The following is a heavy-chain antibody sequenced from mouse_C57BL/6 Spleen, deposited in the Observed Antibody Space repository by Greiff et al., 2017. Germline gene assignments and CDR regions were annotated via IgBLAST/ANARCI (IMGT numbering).Heavy chain of an antibody. V-gene: IGHV1-80*01. CDR2: IYPGDGDT. Sequence: QVQLQQSGAELVKPGASVKISCKASGYAFSSYWMNWVKQRPGKGLEWIGQIYPGDGDTNYNGKFKGKATLTADKSSSTAYMQLSSLTSEDSAVYFCAREGYYGSRYFDVWGTGTTVTVSS. D-gene: IGHD1-1*01. CDR1: GYAFSSYW. J-gene: IGHJ1*03. CDR3: AREGYYGSRYFDV.